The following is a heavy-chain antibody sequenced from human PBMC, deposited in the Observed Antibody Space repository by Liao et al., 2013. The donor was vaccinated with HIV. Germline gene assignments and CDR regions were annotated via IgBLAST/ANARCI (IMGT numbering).Heavy chain of an antibody. J-gene: IGHJ5*02. CDR3: ASGVPPDL. CDR2: IAPSGSI. D-gene: IGHD6-6*01. Sequence: QVQLQESGPRLVRPSQTLSLTCGVSLGSMTSFYWSWIRQAAGKRPECIGRIAPSGSITYNPSLRTRVTMSVDTSRNRFSLQMISLTAADTAVYYCASGVPPDLWGQGILVTVYS. CDR1: LGSMTSFY. V-gene: IGHV4-4*07.